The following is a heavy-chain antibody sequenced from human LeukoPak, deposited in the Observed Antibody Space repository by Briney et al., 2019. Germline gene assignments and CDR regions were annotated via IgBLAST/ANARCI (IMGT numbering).Heavy chain of an antibody. Sequence: GGSLRLSCAASGFIFSDYYMSWIRQAPGKGLEWVSSISSSGRTIYYADSVKGRFTISRDNSKNTLYLQMGSLRAEDMAVYYCARDKPVSVAGTEGYYYYYMDVWGKGTTVTISS. CDR2: ISSSGRTI. D-gene: IGHD6-19*01. J-gene: IGHJ6*03. V-gene: IGHV3-11*04. CDR1: GFIFSDYY. CDR3: ARDKPVSVAGTEGYYYYYMDV.